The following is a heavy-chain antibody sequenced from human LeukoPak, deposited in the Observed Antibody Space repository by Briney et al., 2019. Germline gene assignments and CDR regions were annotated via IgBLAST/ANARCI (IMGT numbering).Heavy chain of an antibody. CDR2: IYSGGST. CDR3: ARDRGEMATTVFDY. V-gene: IGHV3-53*01. Sequence: GGSLRLSCAVSGFTVSSSYMSWVRQAPGKGLEWVSVIYSGGSTYYADSVKGRFTISRDSSRNTLYLQMNSLRAEDTAVYYCARDRGEMATTVFDYWGQGALVTVSS. CDR1: GFTVSSSY. J-gene: IGHJ4*02. D-gene: IGHD5-24*01.